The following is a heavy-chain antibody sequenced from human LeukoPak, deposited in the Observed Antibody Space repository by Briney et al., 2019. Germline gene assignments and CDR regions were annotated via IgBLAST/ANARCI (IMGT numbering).Heavy chain of an antibody. CDR2: ISSSSSYI. CDR1: GFTFSSYS. V-gene: IGHV3-21*01. CDR3: ARDHSSSWYHYYYMDV. D-gene: IGHD6-13*01. Sequence: PGGSLRLSCAASGFTFSSYSMNWVRQAPGKGLEWVSSISSSSSYIYYADSVKGRFTISRDNAKNPLYLQMNSLRAEDTAVYYCARDHSSSWYHYYYMDVWGKGTTVTVSS. J-gene: IGHJ6*03.